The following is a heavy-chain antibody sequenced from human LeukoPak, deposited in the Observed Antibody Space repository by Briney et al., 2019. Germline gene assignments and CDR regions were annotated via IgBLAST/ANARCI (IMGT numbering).Heavy chain of an antibody. CDR2: IGTGGHT. CDR1: GFTFSNYD. D-gene: IGHD5-24*01. Sequence: PGGSLRLSCSASGFTFSNYDMPWVCQEKGKGLEWVSSIGTGGHTYYAPSVKGRFTISRENAKNSLYLQMNSLRAGDTAIYYCTRGGLEAPCDVWGQGTMVAVSS. CDR3: TRGGLEAPCDV. V-gene: IGHV3-13*01. J-gene: IGHJ3*01.